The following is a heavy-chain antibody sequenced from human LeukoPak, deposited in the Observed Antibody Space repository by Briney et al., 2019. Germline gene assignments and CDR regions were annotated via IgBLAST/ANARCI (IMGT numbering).Heavy chain of an antibody. CDR1: GFSLSTSGVG. J-gene: IGHJ4*02. D-gene: IGHD4-17*01. CDR2: IYWNDDK. V-gene: IGHV2-5*01. CDR3: ARRRGPTDEFDY. Sequence: SGPTLVNPTQTLTLTCTFSGFSLSTSGVGVGWIRQPPGKALEWLALIYWNDDKRYSPSLKSRLTITKDTPKNQVVLTMTNMDPVDTATYYCARRRGPTDEFDYWGQGTLVTVSS.